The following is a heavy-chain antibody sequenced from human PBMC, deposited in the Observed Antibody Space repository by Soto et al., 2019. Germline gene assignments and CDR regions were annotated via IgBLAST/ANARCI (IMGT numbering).Heavy chain of an antibody. CDR1: GYSFNSVHF. CDR2: LSQNGGT. D-gene: IGHD2-2*01. J-gene: IGHJ6*02. Sequence: SETLSLTFVVSGYSFNSVHFWGCIRQPPGKGVHWIGSLSQNGGTYRNPSLRSRVTLSVDTSKNQFSLKLTSVTAADAAVYYCAAATLPGARFYGMDVWGQGSTVTVSS. CDR3: AAATLPGARFYGMDV. V-gene: IGHV4-38-2*01.